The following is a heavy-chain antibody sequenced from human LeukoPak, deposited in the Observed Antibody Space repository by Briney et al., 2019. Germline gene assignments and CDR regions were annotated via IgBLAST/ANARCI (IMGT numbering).Heavy chain of an antibody. CDR2: IIPIFGTA. J-gene: IGHJ4*02. V-gene: IGHV1-69*13. CDR3: ARGRTLWPSDLDY. D-gene: IGHD1-14*01. Sequence: PVKVSCKAFGGTFSSYAISWVRQAPGQGLEWMGGIIPIFGTANYAQKFQGRVTITADESTSTAYMELSSLRSEDTAVYYCARGRTLWPSDLDYWGQGTLVTVSS. CDR1: GGTFSSYA.